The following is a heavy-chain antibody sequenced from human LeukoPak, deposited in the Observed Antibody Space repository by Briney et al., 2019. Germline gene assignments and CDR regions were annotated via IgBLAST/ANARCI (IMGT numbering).Heavy chain of an antibody. D-gene: IGHD5/OR15-5a*01. V-gene: IGHV3-72*01. J-gene: IGHJ4*02. CDR2: IRNKANSYTT. CDR3: ASAGASVY. CDR1: GFTFSDHS. Sequence: GCLRLSCAAPGFTFSDHSMHWVRQAPREGLEWVGRIRNKANSYTTEYAASVKGRFTISRDDSKNSLYLQMNSLKTEDTAVYYCASAGASVYWGQGTLVTVSS.